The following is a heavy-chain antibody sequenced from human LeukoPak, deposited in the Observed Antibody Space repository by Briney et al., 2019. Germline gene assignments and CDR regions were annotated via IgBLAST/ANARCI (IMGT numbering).Heavy chain of an antibody. D-gene: IGHD3-10*01. V-gene: IGHV3-33*01. J-gene: IGHJ4*02. Sequence: GGSLRLSCAASEFTFTTYGMHWVRQAPGKGLEWVAFIYYDGSNIYYADYVKGRFTISRDNSKNTLYLQMNSLRAEDTAVYSCARGGTMYYGSGNFDYWGQGTLVTVFS. CDR3: ARGGTMYYGSGNFDY. CDR2: IYYDGSNI. CDR1: EFTFTTYG.